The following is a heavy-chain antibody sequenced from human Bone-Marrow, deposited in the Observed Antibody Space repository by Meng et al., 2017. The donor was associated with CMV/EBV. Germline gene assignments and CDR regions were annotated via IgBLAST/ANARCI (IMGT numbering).Heavy chain of an antibody. J-gene: IGHJ6*02. CDR1: GGTFSSYA. Sequence: SVKVSCQASGGTFSSYAISWVRQAPGQGLEWMGGIIPILGIANYAQKFQGRVTITADKSTSTAYMELSSLRSEDTAVYYGARCRGNVDTAMVPGYYYGMDVWGQGTMVTVSS. CDR2: IIPILGIA. V-gene: IGHV1-69*10. D-gene: IGHD5-18*01. CDR3: ARCRGNVDTAMVPGYYYGMDV.